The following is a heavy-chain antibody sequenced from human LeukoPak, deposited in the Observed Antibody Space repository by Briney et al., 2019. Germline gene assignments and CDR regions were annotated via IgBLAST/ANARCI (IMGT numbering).Heavy chain of an antibody. CDR1: GLNVSSDY. CDR2: IYSGGGT. D-gene: IGHD5-18*01. V-gene: IGHV3-66*01. J-gene: IGHJ4*02. Sequence: GGSLRLSCAASGLNVSSDYMSWVRQAPGKGLEWVSVIYSGGGTYYADSVRGRFTISRDNSKNTLYLQLNTLRAEDTAVYYCAKDGYSYGYDMDYWGQGTLVTVSS. CDR3: AKDGYSYGYDMDY.